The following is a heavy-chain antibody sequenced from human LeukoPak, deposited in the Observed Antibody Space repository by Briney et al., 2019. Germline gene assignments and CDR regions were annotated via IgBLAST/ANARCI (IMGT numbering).Heavy chain of an antibody. CDR3: GRAKEFDY. Sequence: AGSLRLSCAASGFTFSSYSMNGVRQAPGKGLQWVSSISSISSYIYYADSVKGRFTISRDNAKNSLYLQMNRLMSDATAVGYGGRAKEFDYWGQGTLVTVSS. V-gene: IGHV3-21*01. CDR1: GFTFSSYS. J-gene: IGHJ4*02. CDR2: ISSISSYI.